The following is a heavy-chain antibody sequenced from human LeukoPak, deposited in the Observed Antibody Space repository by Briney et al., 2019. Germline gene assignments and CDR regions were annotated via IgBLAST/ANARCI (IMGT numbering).Heavy chain of an antibody. CDR2: IYYSGST. CDR1: GDSISSGDSTSSGSYY. Sequence: SETLTLTCTVTGDSISSGDSTSSGSYYWGWIRQPPGKGLEWIGTIYYSGSTYYNPSLKSRVTISVDTSKNQFSLKLSSVTAADTAVYYCARDAIVGAHLWGQGTLVTVSS. V-gene: IGHV4-39*07. J-gene: IGHJ4*02. D-gene: IGHD1-26*01. CDR3: ARDAIVGAHL.